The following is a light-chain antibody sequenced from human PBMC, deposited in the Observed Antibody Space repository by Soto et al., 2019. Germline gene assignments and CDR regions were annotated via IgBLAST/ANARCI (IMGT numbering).Light chain of an antibody. CDR2: DAS. Sequence: DIQLTQTPSTLSASVGDEVTITCRASQTISRWLAWYQQKPGRAPKLLIYDASTLESGVPSRLSGSGSETEFTLTISRLQPDDFATYFCHSRAFGQGTRLENK. V-gene: IGKV1-5*01. J-gene: IGKJ5*01. CDR3: HSRA. CDR1: QTISRW.